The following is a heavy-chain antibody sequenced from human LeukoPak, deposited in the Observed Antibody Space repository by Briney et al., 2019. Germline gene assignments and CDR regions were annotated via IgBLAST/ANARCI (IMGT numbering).Heavy chain of an antibody. V-gene: IGHV4-31*03. CDR1: GGSISSGGYY. CDR3: ARYYYDSSGYYYPFDY. CDR2: IYYSGST. Sequence: PSETLSLTCTVSGGSISSGGYYWSWIRQHPGKGLEWIGYIYYSGSTYYSPSLKSRVTISVDTSKNQFSLKLSSVTAADTAVYYCARYYYDSSGYYYPFDYWGQGTLVTVSS. D-gene: IGHD3-22*01. J-gene: IGHJ4*02.